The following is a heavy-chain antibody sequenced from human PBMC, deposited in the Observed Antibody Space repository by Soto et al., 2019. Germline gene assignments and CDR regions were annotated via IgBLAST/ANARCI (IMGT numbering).Heavy chain of an antibody. CDR3: ASCSGSYFPVGHDR. CDR2: IKQDGTEI. Sequence: GSLRLSCVASGFTFSSYWMSWVRQAPGGGLEWVANIKQDGTEIHYVESVKGRFTIFRDNAKKSLYLQMNSLRAEDTAVYFCASCSGSYFPVGHDRWGQGTLVTVSS. J-gene: IGHJ5*02. CDR1: GFTFSSYW. D-gene: IGHD1-26*01. V-gene: IGHV3-7*01.